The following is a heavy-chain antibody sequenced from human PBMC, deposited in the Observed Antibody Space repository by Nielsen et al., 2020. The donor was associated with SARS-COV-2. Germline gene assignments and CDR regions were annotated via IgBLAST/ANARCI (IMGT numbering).Heavy chain of an antibody. V-gene: IGHV4-39*01. D-gene: IGHD5-18*01. CDR3: ARHRGYSYGPNWFDP. J-gene: IGHJ5*02. CDR2: IYYSGST. Sequence: PGKGLEWIGSIYYSGSTYYNPSLKSRVTISVDTSKNQFSLKLSSVTAADTAVYYCARHRGYSYGPNWFDPWGQGTLVTVSS.